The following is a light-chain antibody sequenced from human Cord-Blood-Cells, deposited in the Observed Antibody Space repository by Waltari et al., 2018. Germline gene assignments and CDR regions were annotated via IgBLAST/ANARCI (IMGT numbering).Light chain of an antibody. CDR1: SLTRHY. J-gene: IGLJ2*01. V-gene: IGLV3-19*01. Sequence: SSELTQDPAVSVALGQSDRITFPGDSLTRHYARWYQQKPGQAPVLVIYGKNNRPSGIPDRFSGSSSGNTASLTITGAQAEDEADYYCNSRDSSGNHVVFGGGTKLTVL. CDR3: NSRDSSGNHVV. CDR2: GKN.